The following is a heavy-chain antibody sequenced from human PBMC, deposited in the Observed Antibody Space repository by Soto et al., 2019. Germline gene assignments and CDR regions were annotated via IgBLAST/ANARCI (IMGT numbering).Heavy chain of an antibody. CDR2: ISGSGGST. CDR1: GFTFSSYA. D-gene: IGHD3-3*01. J-gene: IGHJ4*02. V-gene: IGHV3-23*01. CDR3: AKAGPSNRYYAFWSGYYTYYFDY. Sequence: EVQLLESGGGLVQPGGSLRLSCAASGFTFSSYAMSWVRQAPGKGLEWVSAISGSGGSTYYADSVKGRFTISRDNSKNTLYLQMNSLRAEDTAVYYCAKAGPSNRYYAFWSGYYTYYFDYWGQGTLVTVSS.